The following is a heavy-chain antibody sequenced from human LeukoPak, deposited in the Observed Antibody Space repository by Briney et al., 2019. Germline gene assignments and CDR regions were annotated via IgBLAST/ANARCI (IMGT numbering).Heavy chain of an antibody. J-gene: IGHJ5*02. V-gene: IGHV3-30-3*01. CDR1: GFIFSSYA. CDR3: VRGGASTWS. D-gene: IGHD2-15*01. CDR2: ISYDGINT. Sequence: GGSLRLSCAASGFIFSSYAMHWVRQAPGKGLEWVAIISYDGINTYHTGSVKGRFTISRDNSKNTLYLQMNSLRAEDTAVYYCVRGGASTWSWGQGTLVTVSS.